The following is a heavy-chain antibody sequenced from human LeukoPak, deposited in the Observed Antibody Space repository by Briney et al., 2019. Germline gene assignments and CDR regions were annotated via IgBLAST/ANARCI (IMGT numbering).Heavy chain of an antibody. D-gene: IGHD2-15*01. CDR3: ARQGYCSGGNCYYSFDY. CDR2: IYYSGST. CDR1: GGSISSYY. Sequence: SETLSLTCTVSGGSISSYYWSWIRQPPGKGLEWIGYIYYSGSTNYNPSLKSRVTISVDTSKNQFSLKLSSVTAADTAVYYCARQGYCSGGNCYYSFDYWGQGTLVTVSS. J-gene: IGHJ4*02. V-gene: IGHV4-59*08.